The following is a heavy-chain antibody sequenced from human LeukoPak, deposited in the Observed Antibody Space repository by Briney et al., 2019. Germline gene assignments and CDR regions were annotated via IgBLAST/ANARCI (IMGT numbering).Heavy chain of an antibody. CDR2: ISISSGTI. J-gene: IGHJ4*02. V-gene: IGHV3-48*01. CDR1: GFIFSSYS. CDR3: ARDTHYSFDY. Sequence: GGSLRLSCAASGFIFSSYSMNWVRQAPWKGLEWVSYISISSGTISYADSVRGRFAISSDNAKNSLYLQMNSLRAEDTAVYYCARDTHYSFDYWGQGTLVIVSS. D-gene: IGHD2-21*01.